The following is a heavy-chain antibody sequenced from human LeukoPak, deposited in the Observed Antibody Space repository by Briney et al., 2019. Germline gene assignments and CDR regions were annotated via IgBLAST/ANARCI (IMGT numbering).Heavy chain of an antibody. CDR1: GYTFTDYY. CDR3: ATDDDYYMDV. Sequence: ASVKVSCKVSGYTFTDYYMHWVQQAPGKGLKWMGLVDPEDGETIYAEKFQGRVTITADTSTDTAYMELSSLRSEDTAVYYCATDDDYYMDVWGKGTTVTVSS. J-gene: IGHJ6*03. CDR2: VDPEDGET. V-gene: IGHV1-69-2*01.